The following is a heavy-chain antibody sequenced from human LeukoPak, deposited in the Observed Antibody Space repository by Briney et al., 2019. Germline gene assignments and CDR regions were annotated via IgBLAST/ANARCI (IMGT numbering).Heavy chain of an antibody. CDR1: GGTFSSYA. CDR3: ARLGYGSGSYVSNWFDP. V-gene: IGHV1-69*04. D-gene: IGHD3-10*01. Sequence: ASVKVSCKASGGTFSSYAISWVRQAPGQGLEWMGRIIPILGIANYAQKFQGRVTITPDKSTSTAYMELSSLRSEDTAVYYCARLGYGSGSYVSNWFDPWGQGTLVTVSS. CDR2: IIPILGIA. J-gene: IGHJ5*02.